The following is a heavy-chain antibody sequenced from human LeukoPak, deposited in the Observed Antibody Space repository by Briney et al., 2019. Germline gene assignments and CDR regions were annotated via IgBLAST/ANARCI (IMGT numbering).Heavy chain of an antibody. Sequence: VKVSCKASGGTFSSYAISWVRQAPGQGLEWMGGIIPIFGTANYAQKFQGRVTITADESTSTAYMELSSLRSEDRAVYYCARDHYDFWSATGENWFDPWGQGTLATVSS. CDR2: IIPIFGTA. J-gene: IGHJ5*02. CDR1: GGTFSSYA. CDR3: ARDHYDFWSATGENWFDP. D-gene: IGHD3-3*01. V-gene: IGHV1-69*13.